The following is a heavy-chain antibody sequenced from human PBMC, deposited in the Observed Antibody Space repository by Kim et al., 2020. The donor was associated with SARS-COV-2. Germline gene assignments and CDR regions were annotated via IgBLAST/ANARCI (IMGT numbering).Heavy chain of an antibody. CDR2: IKQDGSEK. CDR3: ARDRPYYDFWSGYYSVGGYYYYGMDV. J-gene: IGHJ6*02. CDR1: GFTFSSYW. D-gene: IGHD3-3*01. V-gene: IGHV3-7*01. Sequence: GGSLRLSCAASGFTFSSYWMSWVRQAPGKGLEWVANIKQDGSEKYYVDSVKGRFTISRDNAKNSLYLQMNSLRAEDTAVYYCARDRPYYDFWSGYYSVGGYYYYGMDVWGQGTTVTVSS.